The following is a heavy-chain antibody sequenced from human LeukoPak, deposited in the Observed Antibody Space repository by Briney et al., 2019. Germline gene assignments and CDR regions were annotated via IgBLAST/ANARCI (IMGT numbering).Heavy chain of an antibody. CDR1: GFTFGSYA. Sequence: GGSLRLSCAASGFTFGSYAMSWVRQAPGKGLDWVSTISGSGGSTYYADSVKGRFSISRDDSKNTLYLQMNSLRVEDTAIYYCAKVKWSSSGALDYWGQGTLVSVSS. CDR2: ISGSGGST. CDR3: AKVKWSSSGALDY. V-gene: IGHV3-23*01. J-gene: IGHJ4*02. D-gene: IGHD6-25*01.